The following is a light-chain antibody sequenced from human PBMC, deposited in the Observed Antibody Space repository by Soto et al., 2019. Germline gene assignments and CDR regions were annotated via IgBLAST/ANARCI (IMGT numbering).Light chain of an antibody. J-gene: IGLJ2*01. CDR2: AVT. V-gene: IGLV2-11*01. CDR1: SSDVGIYNY. CDR3: CSYAGSHTWV. Sequence: QPVLTQPRSVSGSPGQSVAISCTGTSSDVGIYNYVSWYQQHPGKAPKVIISAVTVRPSGVPDRFSGSKSGNTASLTISGLQAEDEADYYCCSYAGSHTWVFGGGTKVTVL.